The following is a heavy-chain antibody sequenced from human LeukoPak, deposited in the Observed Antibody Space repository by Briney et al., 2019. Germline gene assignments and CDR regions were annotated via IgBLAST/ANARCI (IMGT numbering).Heavy chain of an antibody. CDR2: IRYDGSNK. V-gene: IGHV3-30*02. CDR1: GFTFSSYG. J-gene: IGHJ3*02. CDR3: AKAAYDILTGYPHHDAFDI. Sequence: PGGSLKLSCAASGFTFSSYGMHWVRQAPGKGLEWVAFIRYDGSNKYYADSVKGRFTISRDNSKNTLYLQMNSLRPEDTAVYYCAKAAYDILTGYPHHDAFDIWGQGAMVTASS. D-gene: IGHD3-9*01.